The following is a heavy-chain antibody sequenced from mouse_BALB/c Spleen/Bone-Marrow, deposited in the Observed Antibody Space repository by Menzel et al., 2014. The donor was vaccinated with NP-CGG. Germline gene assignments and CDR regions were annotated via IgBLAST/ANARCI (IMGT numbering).Heavy chain of an antibody. CDR2: IGLKSDNYAT. J-gene: IGHJ4*01. V-gene: IGHV6-6*02. D-gene: IGHD2-4*01. CDR3: RAITMATDY. CDR1: GLTFNIYW. Sequence: EVQLQQSGGGLVQPGGSMKLSCVVSGLTFNIYWMSWVRQSPEKGLEWVAEIGLKSDNYATHYAESVNGKLTISRDDSKSTLYLHMDTLRPEDTGVYYCRAITMATDYWGQGTSVTVSS.